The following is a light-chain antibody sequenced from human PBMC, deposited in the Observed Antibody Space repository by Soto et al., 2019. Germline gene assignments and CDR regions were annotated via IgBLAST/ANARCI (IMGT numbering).Light chain of an antibody. CDR2: DTS. J-gene: IGKJ1*01. CDR3: HQRQSWPRT. V-gene: IGKV3-15*01. CDR1: QGIGDT. Sequence: EVVLRQSPATLSVSPGEGAPLSCRASQGIGDTLAWYQHKPGQTPRLLIYDTSTRATGVPTRFSGSGSGTDFTLTISDVQPEDFALYYCHQRQSWPRTFGQGTKVDIK.